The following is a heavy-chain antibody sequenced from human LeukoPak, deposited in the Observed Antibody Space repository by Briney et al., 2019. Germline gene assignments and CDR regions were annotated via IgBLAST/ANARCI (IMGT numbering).Heavy chain of an antibody. Sequence: GGSLRLSCAASGFTVSSNYMSWVRQAPGKGLEWVSVIYSGGSTYYADSVKGRFTISRDNSKNTLYLQMNSLRAEDTAVYYCATYSSLNTREFQYWGQGTLVTVSP. CDR3: ATYSSLNTREFQY. D-gene: IGHD3-22*01. CDR1: GFTVSSNY. V-gene: IGHV3-66*01. CDR2: IYSGGST. J-gene: IGHJ1*01.